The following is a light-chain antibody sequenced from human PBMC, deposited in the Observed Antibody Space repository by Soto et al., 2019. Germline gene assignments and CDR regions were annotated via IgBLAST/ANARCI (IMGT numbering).Light chain of an antibody. J-gene: IGLJ1*01. V-gene: IGLV1-44*01. Sequence: QSVLTQPPSAPGTPGQRVTISCSVSSSNIGSNTVNWYQQLPGTAPKLLIYSNDQRPSGVPDRFSGSKSGTSASLAISGLQSEDEADYYCAAWDDSLNGYVFATGTKVTVL. CDR1: SSNIGSNT. CDR2: SND. CDR3: AAWDDSLNGYV.